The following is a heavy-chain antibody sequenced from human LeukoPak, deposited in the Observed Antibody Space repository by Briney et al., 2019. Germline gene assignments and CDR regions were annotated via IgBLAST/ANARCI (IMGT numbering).Heavy chain of an antibody. CDR2: IWYDGSNK. J-gene: IGHJ3*02. CDR1: GFTFSSYG. D-gene: IGHD3-10*01. CDR3: AKEYYYGSGTKFGDAFDI. Sequence: PGRSLRLSCAASGFTFSSYGMHWVRQAPGKGLEWVAVIWYDGSNKYYADPVKGRFTISRDNSKNTLYLQMNSLRAEDTAVYYCAKEYYYGSGTKFGDAFDIWGQGTMVTVSS. V-gene: IGHV3-33*06.